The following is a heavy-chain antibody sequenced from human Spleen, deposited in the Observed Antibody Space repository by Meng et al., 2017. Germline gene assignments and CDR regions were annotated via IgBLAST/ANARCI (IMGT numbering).Heavy chain of an antibody. CDR2: ISVSGSYI. V-gene: IGHV3-21*01. Sequence: GGSLRLSCVGSGFTFSSYWMTWVRQAPGKGLEWVSSISVSGSYIFYGDSVKGRFTISRDDAKNSVFLQMDSLTAEDTAVYYCLRVRALAGDPEYWGQGTLVTVSS. J-gene: IGHJ4*02. CDR1: GFTFSSYW. CDR3: LRVRALAGDPEY. D-gene: IGHD3-10*01.